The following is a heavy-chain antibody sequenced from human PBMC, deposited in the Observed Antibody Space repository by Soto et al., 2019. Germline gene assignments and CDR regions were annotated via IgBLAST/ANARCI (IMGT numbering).Heavy chain of an antibody. J-gene: IGHJ6*02. CDR1: GYTFSGYY. CDR2: INPNSGGT. D-gene: IGHD2-15*01. V-gene: IGHV1-2*02. CDR3: ARSRTEGYCTLTVCDTRTLYGMDV. Sequence: ASVQVSCKASGYTFSGYYIHWLRQAPGQGLEWMGWINPNSGGTNYAQKFQGRVTVTRDTPTSTAYMELSRLTSDDTAVYYCARSRTEGYCTLTVCDTRTLYGMDVWG.